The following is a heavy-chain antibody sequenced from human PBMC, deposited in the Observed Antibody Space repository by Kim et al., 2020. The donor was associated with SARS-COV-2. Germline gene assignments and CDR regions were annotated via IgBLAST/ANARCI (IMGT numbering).Heavy chain of an antibody. V-gene: IGHV4-59*13. J-gene: IGHJ6*02. CDR1: GGSISSYY. D-gene: IGHD3-3*01. Sequence: SQTLSLTCTVSGGSISSYYWSWIRQPPGKGLEWIGYIYYSGSTNYNPSLKSRVTISVDTSKNQFSLKLSSVTAADTAVYYCARSVRFLEWSYGMDVWGQGTTVTVSS. CDR2: IYYSGST. CDR3: ARSVRFLEWSYGMDV.